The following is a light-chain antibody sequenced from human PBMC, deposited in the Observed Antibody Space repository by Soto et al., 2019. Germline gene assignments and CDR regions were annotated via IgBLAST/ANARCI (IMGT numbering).Light chain of an antibody. CDR1: QSLSYSDGNIY. Sequence: DVVMTQSPLSLPVTLGQPASISCWSSQSLSYSDGNIYLNWFHQRPGQSPRRLIYKVFNRDSGVLTRFSGSESGTDFTQKISRVEAEDVGIYYCMQGTHRPITFGGGTKVEIK. J-gene: IGKJ4*01. CDR2: KVF. CDR3: MQGTHRPIT. V-gene: IGKV2-30*01.